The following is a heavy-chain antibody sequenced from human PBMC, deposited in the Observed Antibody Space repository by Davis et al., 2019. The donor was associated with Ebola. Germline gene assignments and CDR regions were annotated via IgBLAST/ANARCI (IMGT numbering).Heavy chain of an antibody. CDR3: ASEIYTSGCYDY. V-gene: IGHV3-21*01. J-gene: IGHJ4*02. CDR1: GFTFSSYA. Sequence: PGGSLRLSCAASGFTFSSYAMNWVRQAPGKGLEWVSSISSSSTYIYYADSVKGRFTISRDNAKNSLYLQMNSLRAEDTAVYYCASEIYTSGCYDYWGQGTLVTVSS. CDR2: ISSSSTYI. D-gene: IGHD6-19*01.